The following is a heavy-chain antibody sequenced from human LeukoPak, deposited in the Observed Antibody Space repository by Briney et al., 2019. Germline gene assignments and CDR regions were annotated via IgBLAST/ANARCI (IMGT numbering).Heavy chain of an antibody. Sequence: SETLSLTCTVSGGSISSSRYYWGWIRQPPGKGLEWIGSIYYSGSTYYNPSLKSRVTISVDTSKNQFSLKLSSVTAADTAVYYCARREVYYYDSSGYYEENRVFDYWGQGTLVTVSS. V-gene: IGHV4-39*01. CDR1: GGSISSSRYY. CDR3: ARREVYYYDSSGYYEENRVFDY. CDR2: IYYSGST. J-gene: IGHJ4*02. D-gene: IGHD3-22*01.